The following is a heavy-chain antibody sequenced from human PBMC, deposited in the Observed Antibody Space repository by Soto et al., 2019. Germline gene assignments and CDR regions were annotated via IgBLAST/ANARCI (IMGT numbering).Heavy chain of an antibody. V-gene: IGHV3-30*18. CDR2: ISYDGSNK. CDR3: PKDTPAQRFAYSYHMDV. CDR1: GFIFSSYG. D-gene: IGHD3-16*01. J-gene: IGHJ6*03. Sequence: QVQLVESGGGVVQPGRSLRLSCAASGFIFSSYGMHWVRQAPGKGLEWVAVISYDGSNKYYADSVKGRFTISKDNSKKTHYLQINGLRAGDTAGYYCPKDTPAQRFAYSYHMDVWGKGTPVTVSS.